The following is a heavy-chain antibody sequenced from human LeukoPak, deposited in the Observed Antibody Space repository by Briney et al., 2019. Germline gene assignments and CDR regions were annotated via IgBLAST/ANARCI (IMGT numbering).Heavy chain of an antibody. Sequence: GGSLRLSCVASGFTFSSYWMSWVRQAPGKGLEWVANIKEDGSEKYDVDSVKGRFTISRDNAKNSLYLQMNSLRAEDTAVYYCARGRGLYSSSWYLHYNWFDPWGQGTLVTVSS. CDR3: ARGRGLYSSSWYLHYNWFDP. D-gene: IGHD6-13*01. CDR2: IKEDGSEK. CDR1: GFTFSSYW. J-gene: IGHJ5*02. V-gene: IGHV3-7*01.